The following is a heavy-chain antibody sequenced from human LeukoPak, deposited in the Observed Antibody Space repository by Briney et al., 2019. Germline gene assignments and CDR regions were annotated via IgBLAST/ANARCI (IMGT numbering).Heavy chain of an antibody. V-gene: IGHV4-39*02. J-gene: IGHJ4*02. CDR1: GGSISSSSYY. D-gene: IGHD6-19*01. CDR3: ARTAGIAVAGSRQYFDY. CDR2: FYCTGNT. Sequence: PSETLSLTCSISGGSISSSSYYWGWIRQPPGKGLEWIGSFYCTGNTYYNPSLKSRVTISVDTSKNDLSLNLRSVTAADTAVYYCARTAGIAVAGSRQYFDYWGQGMLVTVSS.